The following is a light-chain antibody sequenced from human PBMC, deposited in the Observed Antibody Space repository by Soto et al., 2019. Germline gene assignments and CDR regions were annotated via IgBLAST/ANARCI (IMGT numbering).Light chain of an antibody. V-gene: IGKV3-20*01. CDR1: QTVTRSY. CDR3: QQYGTSPWT. Sequence: EIVLTQSPGTMSLSPGERVTLSCRASQTVTRSYLAWYQQKPGQAPRLLIYGASIRATGIPDRFSGSGSGTDFTLTISRLEPEDFAVYYCQQYGTSPWTFGQGTKVAIK. CDR2: GAS. J-gene: IGKJ1*01.